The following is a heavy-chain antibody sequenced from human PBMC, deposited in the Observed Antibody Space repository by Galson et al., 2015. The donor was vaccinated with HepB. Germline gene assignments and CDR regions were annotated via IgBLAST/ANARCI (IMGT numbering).Heavy chain of an antibody. D-gene: IGHD3-3*01. V-gene: IGHV3-23*01. CDR3: AKRGGSFGVVNPHTPFDY. J-gene: IGHJ4*02. CDR2: ISGSGGST. Sequence: SLRLSCAASGFTSSSYAMSWVRQAPGKGLEWVSAISGSGGSTYYADSVKGRFTISRDNSKNTLYLQMNSLRAEDTAVYYCAKRGGSFGVVNPHTPFDYWGQGTLVTVSS. CDR1: GFTSSSYA.